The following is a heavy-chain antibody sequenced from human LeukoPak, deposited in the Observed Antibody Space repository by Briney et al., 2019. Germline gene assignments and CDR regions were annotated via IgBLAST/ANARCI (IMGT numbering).Heavy chain of an antibody. D-gene: IGHD6-13*01. J-gene: IGHJ6*02. CDR3: AKGVAAAYYYYGMDV. CDR2: ISWNSGSI. V-gene: IGHV3-9*01. Sequence: GRSLRLSCAASGFTFDDYAMHWVRQAPGKGLEWVSGISWNSGSIGYADSVKGRFTISRDNAKNSLYLQMNSLRAEDTALYYCAKGVAAAYYYYGMDVWGQGTTVTVFS. CDR1: GFTFDDYA.